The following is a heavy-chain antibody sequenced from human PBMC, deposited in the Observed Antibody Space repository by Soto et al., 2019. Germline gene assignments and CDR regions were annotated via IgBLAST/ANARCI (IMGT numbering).Heavy chain of an antibody. D-gene: IGHD6-13*01. CDR1: GDSVSSGTYY. J-gene: IGHJ4*02. CDR2: VYFTGGA. Sequence: PSETLSLTCSVSGDSVSSGTYYWTWIRQPPGKGLEWIGYVYFTGGASYNPSLKSRVSISVHTSRNQFSLELTSMTAADTAVYYCARNRRSNGWLDYWGQGTLVTVSS. CDR3: ARNRRSNGWLDY. V-gene: IGHV4-61*01.